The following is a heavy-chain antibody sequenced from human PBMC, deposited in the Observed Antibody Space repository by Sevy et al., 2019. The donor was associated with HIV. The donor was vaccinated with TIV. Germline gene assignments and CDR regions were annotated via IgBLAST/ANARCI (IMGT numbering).Heavy chain of an antibody. CDR2: ISGSGGDT. CDR3: AKDAYYYDSSGYSMSQWYYGMDV. J-gene: IGHJ6*02. Sequence: GGSLRLSCAASGFTFSTYAMSWVRQAPGKGLEWVSVISGSGGDTYYADSVKGRFTISRDNSKNTLYLQMNSLRAEDMAVYYCAKDAYYYDSSGYSMSQWYYGMDVWGQWTTVTVSS. CDR1: GFTFSTYA. D-gene: IGHD3-22*01. V-gene: IGHV3-23*01.